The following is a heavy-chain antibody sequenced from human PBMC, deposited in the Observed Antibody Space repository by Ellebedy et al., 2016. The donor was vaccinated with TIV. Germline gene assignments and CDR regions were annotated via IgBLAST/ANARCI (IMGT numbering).Heavy chain of an antibody. D-gene: IGHD4-23*01. J-gene: IGHJ4*02. CDR3: ARAQAKGGNFNFDF. CDR1: GGSINSDDYY. Sequence: SCTVSGGSINSDDYYWSWIRQPPGKALEWIGYVFYGGSTYYNPSLKSRLTISLDTSKNQFSLKMSSVTAADTAVYYCARAQAKGGNFNFDFWGQGTLVTVSS. V-gene: IGHV4-30-4*01. CDR2: VFYGGST.